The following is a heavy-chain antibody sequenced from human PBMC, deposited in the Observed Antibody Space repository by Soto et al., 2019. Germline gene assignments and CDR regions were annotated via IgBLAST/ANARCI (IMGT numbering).Heavy chain of an antibody. Sequence: EVQLVESGGGLVQPGGSLRLSCAPSGFTFSSYSMNWVRQAPGKGLEWVSYISSSSSTIYYADSVKGRFTISRDNAKNSLYLQINSLRAEDTAVYYCERHTERIAQIGWFDPWGQGTLVTVSS. J-gene: IGHJ5*02. CDR1: GFTFSSYS. D-gene: IGHD6-13*01. V-gene: IGHV3-48*01. CDR2: ISSSSSTI. CDR3: ERHTERIAQIGWFDP.